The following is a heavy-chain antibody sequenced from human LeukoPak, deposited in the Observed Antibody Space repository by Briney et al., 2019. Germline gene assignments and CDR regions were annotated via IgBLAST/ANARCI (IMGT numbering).Heavy chain of an antibody. V-gene: IGHV1-18*04. Sequence: ASVRVSCKASGYTFISYGITWVRQAPGQGLEWLGWISGYNGDTNYAQKLQGRVTMTTDTSTSTAYMELRRLRSDDTAVYYCARGRRGGYNFDYWGQGTLVTVSS. CDR3: ARGRRGGYNFDY. CDR2: ISGYNGDT. CDR1: GYTFISYG. D-gene: IGHD3-10*01. J-gene: IGHJ4*02.